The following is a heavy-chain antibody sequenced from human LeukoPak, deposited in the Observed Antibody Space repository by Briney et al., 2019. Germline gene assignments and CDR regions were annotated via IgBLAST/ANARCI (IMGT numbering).Heavy chain of an antibody. J-gene: IGHJ4*02. CDR3: AKAANYDILTGYYLDY. Sequence: GGSLRLSCATSGFSFSSYAMSWVRQAPGKGLDWVSAMSSSDDGTYYADSVKGRFTISRDNSKNTLYLQMNNLRAEDTAIYYCAKAANYDILTGYYLDYWGQGTLVTVSS. CDR1: GFSFSSYA. V-gene: IGHV3-23*01. D-gene: IGHD3-9*01. CDR2: MSSSDDGT.